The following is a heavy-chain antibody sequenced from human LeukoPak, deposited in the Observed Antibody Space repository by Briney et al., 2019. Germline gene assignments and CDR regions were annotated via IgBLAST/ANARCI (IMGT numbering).Heavy chain of an antibody. J-gene: IGHJ4*02. CDR2: ISSSSYI. CDR3: ARRTKFGDFDY. D-gene: IGHD3-10*01. V-gene: IGHV3-69-1*01. Sequence: GGSLRLSCAASGFTFSDYNMNWVRQAPGKGLEWVSSISSSSYIYYADSVKGRFTISRDNAKNSLYLQMNSLRVEDTAVYYCARRTKFGDFDYWGQGTLVTVSS. CDR1: GFTFSDYN.